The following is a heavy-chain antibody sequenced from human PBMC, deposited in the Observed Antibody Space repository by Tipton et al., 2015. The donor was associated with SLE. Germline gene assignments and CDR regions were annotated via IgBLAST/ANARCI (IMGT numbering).Heavy chain of an antibody. Sequence: SLRLSCAVSGDSVNSDTWWSWVRQPPGKGLEWIGEIFHSGYTSYHPSLRSRVTILIDTSKRHFSLKMTSMTAADTALYYCTRGSGAFDIWGQGTLVTVSS. CDR1: GDSVNSDTW. J-gene: IGHJ3*02. CDR2: IFHSGYT. V-gene: IGHV4-4*02. CDR3: TRGSGAFDI.